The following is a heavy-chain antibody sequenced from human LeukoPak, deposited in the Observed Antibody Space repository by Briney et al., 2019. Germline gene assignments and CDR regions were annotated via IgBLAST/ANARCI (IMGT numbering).Heavy chain of an antibody. D-gene: IGHD1-1*01. Sequence: SETLSLTCAVYGGPFSGYYWSWIRHPPGKGLEWIGEIYHSGSTNYNPSLKSRLTISIDTSKNQFSLKLTSVTAADTAVYYCARPVPSRLGWFDPWGQGTLVTVSS. V-gene: IGHV4-34*01. CDR3: ARPVPSRLGWFDP. CDR1: GGPFSGYY. CDR2: IYHSGST. J-gene: IGHJ5*02.